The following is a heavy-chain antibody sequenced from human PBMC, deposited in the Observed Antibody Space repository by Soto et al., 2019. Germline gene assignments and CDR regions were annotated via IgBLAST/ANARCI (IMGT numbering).Heavy chain of an antibody. CDR1: GGSISSYY. CDR3: ARHSPPMYDILTGTTLDPYYGMDV. J-gene: IGHJ6*02. CDR2: VYYSVST. V-gene: IGHV4-59*08. D-gene: IGHD3-9*01. Sequence: PSETLSLNCLVCGGSISSYYSNWYRQPPGKGLEWIGYVYYSVSTNYNPSLKSRVTISVDTSKNQFSLKLSSVTAADTAVYYCARHSPPMYDILTGTTLDPYYGMDVWGQGTTVTVSS.